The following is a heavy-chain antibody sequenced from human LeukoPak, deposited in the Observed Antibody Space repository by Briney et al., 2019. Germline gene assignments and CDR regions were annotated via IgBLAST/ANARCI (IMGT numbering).Heavy chain of an antibody. J-gene: IGHJ4*02. Sequence: GASVKVSCKASGYTFTSYGISWVRQAPGQGLEWMGWISAYNGNTNYAQKLQGRVTMTTDTSTSTAYMELRSLRSDDTAVYYCARTGPSIAAAGLADYWGQGTLVTVSS. D-gene: IGHD6-13*01. CDR1: GYTFTSYG. CDR3: ARTGPSIAAAGLADY. V-gene: IGHV1-18*01. CDR2: ISAYNGNT.